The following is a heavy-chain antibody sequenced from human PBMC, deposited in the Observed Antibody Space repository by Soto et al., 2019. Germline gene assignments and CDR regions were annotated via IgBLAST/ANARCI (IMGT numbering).Heavy chain of an antibody. CDR2: ISYTRRT. CDR3: ASLLVFGSRYCPFDY. CDR1: GRSISSVVYY. Sequence: PSETLSLTCAVSGRSISSVVYYWSWVRLLPGKGLGWIGSISYTRRTSYNPSLENRLSISLDTSENRFSLRLNSVTAADTAIYYCASLLVFGSRYCPFDYWGQGSLVTLSS. D-gene: IGHD3-3*01. J-gene: IGHJ4*02. V-gene: IGHV4-31*11.